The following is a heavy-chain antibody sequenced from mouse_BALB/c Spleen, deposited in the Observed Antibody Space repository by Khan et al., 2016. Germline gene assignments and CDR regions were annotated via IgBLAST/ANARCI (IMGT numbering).Heavy chain of an antibody. D-gene: IGHD4-1*01. J-gene: IGHJ3*01. CDR1: GYSITSDYA. Sequence: EVQLQESGPGLVKPSQSLSLTCTVTGYSITSDYAWNWIRQFPGNKLEWMGYISYSGSTSYNPSLKRRISITRDTSKNQIFLRLNSVTTEATATYCWAEELGWFAYWGQGTLVTVSA. CDR3: AEELGWFAY. V-gene: IGHV3-2*02. CDR2: ISYSGST.